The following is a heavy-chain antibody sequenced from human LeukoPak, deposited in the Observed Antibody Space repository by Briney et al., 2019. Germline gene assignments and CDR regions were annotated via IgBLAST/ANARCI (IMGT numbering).Heavy chain of an antibody. D-gene: IGHD3-10*01. V-gene: IGHV3-66*01. CDR1: GFTVSTNY. Sequence: GGSLRLSCTASGFTVSTNYMSWVRQAPGKGLEWVSVIYSGGSSTYYADSVKGRFTISRDKSKNTLYLQMNSLRAEDTAVYYCAKVQSTMXRXXFNWFD. J-gene: IGHJ5*01. CDR2: IYSGGSST. CDR3: AKVQSTMXRXXFNWFD.